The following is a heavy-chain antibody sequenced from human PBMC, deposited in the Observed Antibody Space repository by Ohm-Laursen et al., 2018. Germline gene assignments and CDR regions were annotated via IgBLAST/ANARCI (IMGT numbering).Heavy chain of an antibody. V-gene: IGHV4-59*01. J-gene: IGHJ6*02. CDR3: ARESWNYGGYYTMDV. CDR2: IYYSGST. D-gene: IGHD1-7*01. CDR1: GVSITGYY. Sequence: GTLSLTCTVSGVSITGYYWSWIRQPPGKRLEWIGYIYYSGSTNYNPSLKSRVTVSLHTSKNQFSLELRSVTAADTAVYYCARESWNYGGYYTMDVWGQGTTVTVSS.